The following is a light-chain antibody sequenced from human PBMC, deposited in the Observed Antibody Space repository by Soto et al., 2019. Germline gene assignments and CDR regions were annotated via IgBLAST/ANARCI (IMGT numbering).Light chain of an antibody. Sequence: EIVLTQSPGILSLSPGERATLSCRASQTVSGNYLARNQQKPGQSPRLLIYGSSDRATGIPARFSGSGSGTDFTLTIITVEPEDFAVYYCQQYGSSPPYTFGQGTTLEI. J-gene: IGKJ2*01. CDR3: QQYGSSPPYT. CDR1: QTVSGNY. CDR2: GSS. V-gene: IGKV3-20*01.